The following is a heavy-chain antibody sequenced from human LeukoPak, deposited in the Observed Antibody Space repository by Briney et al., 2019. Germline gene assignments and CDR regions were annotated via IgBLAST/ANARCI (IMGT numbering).Heavy chain of an antibody. D-gene: IGHD1-26*01. Sequence: KASETLSLTCTVSGGSISSTGTTSYWRWIRQPPGKGLEYIASINYAGATNYNPSLESRVTMSIDTSKNHLSLELTSVTAADTAMYYCTRESGAFSPFGFWGQGTLVTVSS. J-gene: IGHJ4*02. V-gene: IGHV4-39*07. CDR3: TRESGAFSPFGF. CDR2: INYAGAT. CDR1: GGSISSTGTTSY.